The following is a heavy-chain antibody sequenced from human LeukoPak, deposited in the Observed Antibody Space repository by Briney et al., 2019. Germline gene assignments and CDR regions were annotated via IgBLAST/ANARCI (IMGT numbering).Heavy chain of an antibody. CDR3: ARDRYSSIGRWFDP. D-gene: IGHD2-2*01. CDR1: GGSISSYY. V-gene: IGHV4-59*01. CDR2: IYYSGST. Sequence: SETLSLTCTVSGGSISSYYWSWIRQPPGKGLEWIGYIYYSGSTNYNPSLKSRVTISVDTSKNQFSLKLSSVTAADTAVYYCARDRYSSIGRWFDPWGQGTLDTVSS. J-gene: IGHJ5*02.